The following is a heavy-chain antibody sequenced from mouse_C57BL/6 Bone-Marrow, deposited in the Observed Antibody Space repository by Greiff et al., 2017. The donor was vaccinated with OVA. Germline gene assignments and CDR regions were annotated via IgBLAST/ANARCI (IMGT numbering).Heavy chain of an antibody. V-gene: IGHV1-59*01. CDR2: IDPSDSYT. CDR3: APSTLAWFAY. Sequence: QVQLQQPGAELVRPGTSVKLSCKASGYTFTSYWMHWVKQRPGQGLEWIGVIDPSDSYTNYNQKFKGKATLTVDTSSSTAYMQLSSLTSEDSAVYDCAPSTLAWFAYWGQGTLVTVSA. D-gene: IGHD4-1*02. J-gene: IGHJ3*01. CDR1: GYTFTSYW.